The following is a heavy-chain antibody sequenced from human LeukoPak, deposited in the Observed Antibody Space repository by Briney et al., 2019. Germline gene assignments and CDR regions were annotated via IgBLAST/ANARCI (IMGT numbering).Heavy chain of an antibody. CDR1: GFTFSSYA. V-gene: IGHV3-30-3*01. CDR3: ARGVVVVVAATNPHFDY. J-gene: IGHJ4*02. CDR2: ISYDGSNK. Sequence: GGSLRPSCAASGFTFSSYAMHWVRQAPGKGLEWVAVISYDGSNKYYADSVKGRFTISRDNSKNTLYLQMNSLRAEDTAVYYCARGVVVVVAATNPHFDYWGQGTLVTVSS. D-gene: IGHD2-15*01.